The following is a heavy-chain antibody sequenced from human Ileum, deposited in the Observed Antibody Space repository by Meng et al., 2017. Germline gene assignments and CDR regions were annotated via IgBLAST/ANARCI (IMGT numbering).Heavy chain of an antibody. D-gene: IGHD2-15*01. CDR3: ARGSVGGPRADS. Sequence: GGSLRLSCAASGFTFRDYYMSWIRQAPGKGLEWISYIRSGQTAYADSVKGRFTISGDNAANSLYLQMNSLRAEDTAVYYCARGSVGGPRADSWGQGTLVTGSS. V-gene: IGHV3-11*01. CDR2: IRSGQTA. CDR1: GFTFRDYY. J-gene: IGHJ4*02.